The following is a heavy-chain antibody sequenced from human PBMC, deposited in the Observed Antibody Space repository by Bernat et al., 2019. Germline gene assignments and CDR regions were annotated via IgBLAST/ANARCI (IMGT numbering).Heavy chain of an antibody. CDR3: ARDRGYSYVREFPDY. J-gene: IGHJ4*02. CDR2: ISSSSSPI. CDR1: GFTFSSYS. D-gene: IGHD5-18*01. V-gene: IGHV3-48*01. Sequence: EVQLVESGGGLVQPGGSLRLSCAASGFTFSSYSMNWVRQAPGKGLEWVSYISSSSSPIYYADSVKGRFTISRDNAKNSLYLQMNSLRAEDTAVYYCARDRGYSYVREFPDYWGQGTLVTVSS.